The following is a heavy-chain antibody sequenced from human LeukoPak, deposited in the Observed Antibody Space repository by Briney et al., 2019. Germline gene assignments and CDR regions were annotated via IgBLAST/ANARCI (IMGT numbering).Heavy chain of an antibody. CDR2: IRSKAYGGTT. Sequence: GGSLRLSCTASGFTFGDYAMSWFRQAPGKGLEWVGFIRSKAYGGTTEYAASVKGRFTISRDDSKSIAYLQMNSLKTEDTAVYYCTRYRTAMVYRTYGDFDYWGQGTLVTVSS. CDR3: TRYRTAMVYRTYGDFDY. J-gene: IGHJ4*02. CDR1: GFTFGDYA. V-gene: IGHV3-49*03. D-gene: IGHD5-18*01.